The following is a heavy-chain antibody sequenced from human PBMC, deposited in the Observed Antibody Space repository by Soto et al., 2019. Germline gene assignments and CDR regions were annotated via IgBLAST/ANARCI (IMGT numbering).Heavy chain of an antibody. CDR3: ARGYCSGGSCSGYYYYYGMDV. V-gene: IGHV3-74*01. D-gene: IGHD2-15*01. J-gene: IGHJ6*02. Sequence: GGSLRLSCAASGFTFSSYWMHWVRQAPGKGLVWVSRINSDGSSTSYADSVKGRFTISRDNAKNTLYLQMNSLRAEDTAVYYCARGYCSGGSCSGYYYYYGMDVWGQGTTVTVSS. CDR1: GFTFSSYW. CDR2: INSDGSST.